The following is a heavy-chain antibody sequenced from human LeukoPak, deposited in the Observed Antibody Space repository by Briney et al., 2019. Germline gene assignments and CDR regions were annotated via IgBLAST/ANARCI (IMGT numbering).Heavy chain of an antibody. D-gene: IGHD3/OR15-3a*01. Sequence: SETLSLTCSVSDGSIRTYYWSWIRQSPGQGLEWIGKIYYRGDINYNPSLRSRVIISIDTSKNQFSLKVTSLTAADTAVYYCATNKDWAEADWGQGTLVIVSS. V-gene: IGHV4-59*03. CDR2: IYYRGDI. J-gene: IGHJ4*02. CDR1: DGSIRTYY. CDR3: ATNKDWAEAD.